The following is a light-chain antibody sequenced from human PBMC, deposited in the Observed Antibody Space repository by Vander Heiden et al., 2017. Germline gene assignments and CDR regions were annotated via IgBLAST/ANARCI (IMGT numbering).Light chain of an antibody. V-gene: IGKV1-39*01. CDR2: AAS. Sequence: DIQMTQSPSSLSASVGDRVTITCRASQSISSYLNWYQQKPGKAPKLLIYAASSLESGVPSRFSGSGSGTEFTLTISSLQPEDFATYYCQQCYSNPWTFGQGTKVEIK. CDR3: QQCYSNPWT. CDR1: QSISSY. J-gene: IGKJ1*01.